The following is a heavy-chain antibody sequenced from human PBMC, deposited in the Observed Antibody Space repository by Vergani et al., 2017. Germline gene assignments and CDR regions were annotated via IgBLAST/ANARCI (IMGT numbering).Heavy chain of an antibody. CDR1: GFTVSSNY. V-gene: IGHV3-53*02. J-gene: IGHJ6*03. Sequence: EVQLVETGGGLIQPGGSLRLSCAASGFTVSSNYMSWVRQAPGKGLEWVSVIYSGGSTYYADSVKGRFTISRDNSKNTLYLQMNSLRAEDTAVYYCARHAPGIAAAGWGYYYYYMDVWGKGP. CDR2: IYSGGST. D-gene: IGHD6-13*01. CDR3: ARHAPGIAAAGWGYYYYYMDV.